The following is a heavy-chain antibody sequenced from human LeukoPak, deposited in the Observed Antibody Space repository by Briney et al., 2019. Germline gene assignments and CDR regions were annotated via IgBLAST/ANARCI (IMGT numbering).Heavy chain of an antibody. CDR1: GGSISSSSYY. J-gene: IGHJ4*02. Sequence: SETLSLTCTVSGGSISSSSYYWGWIRQPPGKGLEWIGSISYSGSTSYNLSLKRRVTMSIDTSKNHFSLRLSSMTAEDTAVYYCAIRKSGNAIDYWGQGTLVTVSS. CDR2: ISYSGST. CDR3: AIRKSGNAIDY. V-gene: IGHV4-39*02. D-gene: IGHD5-12*01.